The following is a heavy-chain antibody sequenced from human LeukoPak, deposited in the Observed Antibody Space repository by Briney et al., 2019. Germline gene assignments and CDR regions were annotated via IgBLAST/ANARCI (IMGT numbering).Heavy chain of an antibody. CDR1: GYTFTGFY. Sequence: ASVKVSCKASGYTFTGFYLHWVRQAPGQGLEWMGWINPNSGGTKLTQKFQGRVTMTRDTSITTAYMELSSLRSDDTAVYYCARGWFGELIGAFWGQGTPVTVSS. CDR3: ARGWFGELIGAF. J-gene: IGHJ4*02. CDR2: INPNSGGT. V-gene: IGHV1-2*02. D-gene: IGHD3-10*01.